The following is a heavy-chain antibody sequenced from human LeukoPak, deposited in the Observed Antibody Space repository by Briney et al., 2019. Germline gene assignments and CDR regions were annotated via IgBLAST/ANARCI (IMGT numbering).Heavy chain of an antibody. D-gene: IGHD5-18*01. CDR1: GLSLTTHG. Sequence: GGSLRLSCAASGLSLTTHGMHWVRQAPGKGLEWVAVIWYDGSNKYYADSVKGRFTISKDNSKNTLYLQMNSLRAEDTAVYYCASVYSYGWFDYWGQGTLVTVSS. V-gene: IGHV3-33*01. J-gene: IGHJ5*01. CDR2: IWYDGSNK. CDR3: ASVYSYGWFDY.